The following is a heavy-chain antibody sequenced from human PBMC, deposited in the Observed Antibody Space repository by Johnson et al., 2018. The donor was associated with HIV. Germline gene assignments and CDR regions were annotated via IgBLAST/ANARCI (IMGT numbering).Heavy chain of an antibody. Sequence: QVQLVESGGGVVQPGKSLRLSCAASGFTFSDYYMTWIRQAPGKGLEWLSFISSSGDIIRYADSVKGRFTISREIAKNSLYLQMNSLRAEDTAVYYCARDSDSLYAFDIWGQGTMVTVSS. V-gene: IGHV3-11*04. J-gene: IGHJ3*02. CDR2: ISSSGDII. D-gene: IGHD3-22*01. CDR3: ARDSDSLYAFDI. CDR1: GFTFSDYY.